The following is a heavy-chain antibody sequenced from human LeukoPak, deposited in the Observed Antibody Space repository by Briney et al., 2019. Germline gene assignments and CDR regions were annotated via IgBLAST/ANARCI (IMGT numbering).Heavy chain of an antibody. CDR2: ISYDGSNK. CDR3: ARELAMATISAGAFDI. Sequence: GGSLRLSCAASGFTFSSYAMHWVRQAPGKGLEWVAVISYDGSNKYYADSVKGRFTISRDNSKNTLYLQMSSLRAEDTAVYYCARELAMATISAGAFDIWGQGTMVTVSS. V-gene: IGHV3-30-3*01. CDR1: GFTFSSYA. J-gene: IGHJ3*02. D-gene: IGHD5-24*01.